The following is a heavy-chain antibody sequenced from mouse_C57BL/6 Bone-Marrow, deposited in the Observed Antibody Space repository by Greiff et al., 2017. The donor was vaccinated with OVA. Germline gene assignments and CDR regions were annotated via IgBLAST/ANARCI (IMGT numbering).Heavy chain of an antibody. CDR3: ARERTGTGGWGDD. CDR1: GYTFTSYW. Sequence: QVQLKQPGAELVKPGASVKLSCQASGYTFTSYWLHWVKQRPGQGLEWIGMIHPNSGSTNYNEKFKSKATLTVDKSSSTAYMQLSSLTSEDAAVYYCARERTGTGGWGDDWGQGTTLTVSS. J-gene: IGHJ2*01. CDR2: IHPNSGST. V-gene: IGHV1-64*01. D-gene: IGHD4-1*01.